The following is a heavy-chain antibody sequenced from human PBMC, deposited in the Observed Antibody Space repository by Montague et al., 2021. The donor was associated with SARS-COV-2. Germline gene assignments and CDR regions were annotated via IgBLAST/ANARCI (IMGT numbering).Heavy chain of an antibody. J-gene: IGHJ6*02. CDR1: GGSTSSSIYY. D-gene: IGHD6-13*01. V-gene: IGHV4-39*07. Sequence: SETLSLTCTVSGGSTSSSIYYWGWIRQPPGKGLEWIGSIYYSGSTYYNPSLKSRVTISVDTSKNQFSLKLSSVTAADTAVYYCARVGRQQLVRLSGMDVWGQGTTVTVSS. CDR2: IYYSGST. CDR3: ARVGRQQLVRLSGMDV.